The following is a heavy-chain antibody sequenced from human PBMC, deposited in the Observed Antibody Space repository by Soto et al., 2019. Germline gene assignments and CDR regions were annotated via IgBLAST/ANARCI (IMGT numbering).Heavy chain of an antibody. V-gene: IGHV3-48*02. CDR3: ARVIWSGHLTSDL. J-gene: IGHJ5*02. CDR1: GFTFSSNS. Sequence: EVQVVESGGGLVQPGGSLRLSCAASGFTFSSNSMNWVRQAPGKGLEWISYISSSSSTIYADSVKGRFTIYRDNAKYSLSLQMNSLRDEVTAVYYCARVIWSGHLTSDLWGQGTLVTVSS. CDR2: ISSSSSTI. D-gene: IGHD3-3*01.